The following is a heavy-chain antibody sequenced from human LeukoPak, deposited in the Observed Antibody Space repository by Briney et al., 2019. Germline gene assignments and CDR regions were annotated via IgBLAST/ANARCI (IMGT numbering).Heavy chain of an antibody. CDR3: ARRDYVSSWFDP. D-gene: IGHD4-17*01. Sequence: PSETLSLTCTVSGGSISSSNYYWGWIRQPPGKGLEWIGNIYYSGSTYYNPSLKSRVTISVDTSKNQFSLKLSSVTAADTAVYYCARRDYVSSWFDPWGQGTLVTVSS. CDR1: GGSISSSNYY. J-gene: IGHJ5*02. V-gene: IGHV4-39*01. CDR2: IYYSGST.